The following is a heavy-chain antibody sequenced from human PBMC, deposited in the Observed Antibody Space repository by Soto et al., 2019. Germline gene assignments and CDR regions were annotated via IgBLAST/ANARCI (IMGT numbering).Heavy chain of an antibody. CDR2: IISIFGTA. V-gene: IGHV1-69*01. D-gene: IGHD6-25*01. CDR3: ARFAGGSISLVDP. Sequence: QVQLVQSGAEVKKPGSSVKVSCKASGCTFSSYAISWVRQAPGQGLEWMGGIISIFGTANYAQKFQGRVTITADESTSTAYMEPSSLRSEDTAVYYGARFAGGSISLVDPWGQGTLVTVSS. J-gene: IGHJ5*02. CDR1: GCTFSSYA.